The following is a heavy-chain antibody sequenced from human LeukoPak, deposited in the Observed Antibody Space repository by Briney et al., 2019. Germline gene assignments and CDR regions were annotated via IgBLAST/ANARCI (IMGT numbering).Heavy chain of an antibody. CDR2: IKQDGSEK. D-gene: IGHD3-16*01. J-gene: IGHJ6*03. CDR1: GFTFSNYE. CDR3: ARTFGLHYYYYMDV. V-gene: IGHV3-7*01. Sequence: GGSLRLSCAASGFTFSNYEMSWVRQAPGKGLEWVANIKQDGSEKYYVDSVKGRFTISRDNAKNSLYLQMNSLRAEDTAVYYCARTFGLHYYYYMDVWGKGTTVTVSS.